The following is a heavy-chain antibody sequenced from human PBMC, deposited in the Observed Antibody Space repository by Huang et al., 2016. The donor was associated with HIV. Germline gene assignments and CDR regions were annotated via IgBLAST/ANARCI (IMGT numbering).Heavy chain of an antibody. CDR1: GFIFSDYW. D-gene: IGHD3-3*01. CDR3: VRAREKGYDFWSGYRY. CDR2: IESDGSST. V-gene: IGHV3-74*02. J-gene: IGHJ4*01. Sequence: EVELAESGGGSVRPGQSLRLSCVGSGFIFSDYWMHWVRQIPGKGVMRVERIESDGSSTSYADSVKGRFTIYRDNARNTVYLQMSSLRVDDTAVYYCVRAREKGYDFWSGYRYWGQGAQVTVSS.